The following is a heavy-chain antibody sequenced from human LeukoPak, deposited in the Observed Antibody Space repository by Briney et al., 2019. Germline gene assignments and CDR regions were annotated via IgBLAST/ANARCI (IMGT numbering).Heavy chain of an antibody. CDR1: GFTFSRYS. J-gene: IGHJ5*02. CDR2: ISSSSSYI. CDR3: ARDQAANGWFDR. V-gene: IGHV3-21*01. Sequence: PGRSLRLSCAASGFTFSRYSMNWVRQPPGKWLEWVSSISSSSSYIHYAHSVKGRFTISRDNAKNSLYLQMNSLRAEDTAVYYCARDQAANGWFDRWGEGTLVTVPS. D-gene: IGHD2-15*01.